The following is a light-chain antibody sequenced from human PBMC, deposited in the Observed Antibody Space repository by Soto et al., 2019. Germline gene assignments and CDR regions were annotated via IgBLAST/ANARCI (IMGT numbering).Light chain of an antibody. J-gene: IGLJ1*01. CDR3: CSYAGSDTYV. V-gene: IGLV2-23*01. CDR2: EGT. Sequence: GQSITISCTGTSSDVGNYNVVSWYQHHPGRAPKVLIYEGTKRPSGVSNRFSGSTSGNVASLTISGLQAEDEANYYCCSYAGSDTYVFGTGTKVTVL. CDR1: SSDVGNYNV.